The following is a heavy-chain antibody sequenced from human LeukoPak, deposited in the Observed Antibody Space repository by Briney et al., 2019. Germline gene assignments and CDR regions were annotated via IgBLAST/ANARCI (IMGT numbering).Heavy chain of an antibody. CDR2: MYSRGGM. D-gene: IGHD3-10*01. CDR1: GCTVSVTY. J-gene: IGHJ6*03. Sequence: PGGSLRLSCAASGCTVSVTYMAWVRQAAGKGRAWVSAMYSRGGMYDAASVRGGFTISKDTSRNTLDLQMDSLRLEDTAVYYCVKGSGIPGRHGYYYYLDVWGNGTTVTVSS. CDR3: VKGSGIPGRHGYYYYLDV. V-gene: IGHV3-66*01.